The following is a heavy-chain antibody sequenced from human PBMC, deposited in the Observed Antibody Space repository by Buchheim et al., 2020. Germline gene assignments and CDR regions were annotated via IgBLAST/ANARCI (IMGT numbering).Heavy chain of an antibody. V-gene: IGHV3-66*01. Sequence: EVQLVESGGGLVQPGGSLRLSCAASGFTVSSNYMSWVRQAPGKGLEWVSVIYSGGSTYYADSVKGRFTISRDNSTNQLYLQMNSLRAEDTAVYYCARENYYDSSGYLPHWGQGTL. CDR1: GFTVSSNY. J-gene: IGHJ4*02. D-gene: IGHD3-22*01. CDR3: ARENYYDSSGYLPH. CDR2: IYSGGST.